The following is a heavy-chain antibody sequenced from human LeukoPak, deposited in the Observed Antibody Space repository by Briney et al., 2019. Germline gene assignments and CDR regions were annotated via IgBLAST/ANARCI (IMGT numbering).Heavy chain of an antibody. Sequence: SETLSLTCTVSGGSISSSSYYWGWIRQPPGKGLEWIGSIYYSGSTYYNPSLKSRVTISVDTSTNQFSLKLSSVTAADTAVYYCATILRLRFLEWPHDYWGQGTLVTVSS. CDR2: IYYSGST. CDR3: ATILRLRFLEWPHDY. V-gene: IGHV4-39*01. D-gene: IGHD3-3*01. CDR1: GGSISSSSYY. J-gene: IGHJ4*02.